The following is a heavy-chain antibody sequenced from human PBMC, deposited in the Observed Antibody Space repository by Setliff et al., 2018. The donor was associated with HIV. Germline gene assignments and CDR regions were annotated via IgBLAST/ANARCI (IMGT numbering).Heavy chain of an antibody. V-gene: IGHV4-4*09. CDR3: ARRIDNSGSFPDKNWFDT. D-gene: IGHD3-10*01. CDR1: GGSISSYC. CDR2: IFSSGST. J-gene: IGHJ5*02. Sequence: SETLSVTCTVSGGSISSYCWNWIRQSPGRGLEWIGFIFSSGSTKYNPSLQSRVTMSIDTSKNQFSLKLTSVTAADTAVYYCARRIDNSGSFPDKNWFDTWGQGSLVTVSS.